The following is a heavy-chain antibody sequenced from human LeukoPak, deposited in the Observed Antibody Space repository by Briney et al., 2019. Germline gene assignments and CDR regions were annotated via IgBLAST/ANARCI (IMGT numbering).Heavy chain of an antibody. CDR1: GFTFSNYW. J-gene: IGHJ4*02. CDR2: ISSSSSYI. Sequence: GGSLRLSCATSGFTFSNYWMHWVRQAPGKGLEWVSSISSSSSYIYYADSVKGRFTISRDNAKNSLYLQMNSLRAEDTAVYYCARGFTCIGCYSGYYFDYWGQGTLVTVSS. D-gene: IGHD2-15*01. CDR3: ARGFTCIGCYSGYYFDY. V-gene: IGHV3-21*01.